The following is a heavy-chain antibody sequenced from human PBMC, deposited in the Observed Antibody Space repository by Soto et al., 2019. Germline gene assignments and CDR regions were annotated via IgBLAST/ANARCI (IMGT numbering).Heavy chain of an antibody. D-gene: IGHD3-9*01. CDR1: GGSISSYY. J-gene: IGHJ4*02. Sequence: PSETLSLTCTVSGGSISSYYWSWIRQPPGKGLEWIGYIYYSGSTNYNPSLKSRVTISVDTSKNQFSLKLSSVTAADTAVYYCARYVYDILTGLDYWGQGTLVTVSS. CDR2: IYYSGST. V-gene: IGHV4-59*01. CDR3: ARYVYDILTGLDY.